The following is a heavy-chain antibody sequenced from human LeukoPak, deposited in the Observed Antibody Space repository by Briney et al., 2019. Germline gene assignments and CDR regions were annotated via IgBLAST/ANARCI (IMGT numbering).Heavy chain of an antibody. J-gene: IGHJ4*02. CDR1: GFTFSSYG. V-gene: IGHV3-30*02. D-gene: IGHD3-10*01. Sequence: GGPLRLSCAASGFTFSSYGMHWVRQAPGKGLEGVAFIRYDGSNKYYADSVKGRFTISRDNSKNTLYLQMNSLRAEDTAVYYCATFGELLYPFDYWGQGTLVTVSS. CDR3: ATFGELLYPFDY. CDR2: IRYDGSNK.